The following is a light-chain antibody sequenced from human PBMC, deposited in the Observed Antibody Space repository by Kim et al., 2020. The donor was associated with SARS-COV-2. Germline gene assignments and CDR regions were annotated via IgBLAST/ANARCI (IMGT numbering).Light chain of an antibody. V-gene: IGKV1-5*01. CDR1: QSISIA. CDR2: EAS. CDR3: QLYDVYSGT. J-gene: IGKJ1*01. Sequence: GDRVTITCRASQSISIALAWYQQKTGKGPNLLIYEASSLQSGVPSRFSGSGSGTEFTLTISSLSPDDFATYYCQLYDVYSGTFGQGTKA.